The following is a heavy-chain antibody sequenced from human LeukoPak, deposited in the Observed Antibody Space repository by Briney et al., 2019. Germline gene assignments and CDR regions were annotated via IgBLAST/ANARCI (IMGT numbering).Heavy chain of an antibody. CDR2: IVVGSGNT. CDR3: AARGYSGYEVRLDV. J-gene: IGHJ6*02. V-gene: IGHV1-58*02. Sequence: SVKVSCKASGFTFTSSAMQWVRQARGQRLEWIGWIVVGSGNTNYAQKFQERVTITRDMSTSTAYMEPSSLRSEDTAVYYCAARGYSGYEVRLDVWGQGTTVTVSS. CDR1: GFTFTSSA. D-gene: IGHD5-12*01.